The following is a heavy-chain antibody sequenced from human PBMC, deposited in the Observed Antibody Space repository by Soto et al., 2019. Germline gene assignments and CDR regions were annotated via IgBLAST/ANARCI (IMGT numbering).Heavy chain of an antibody. D-gene: IGHD2-15*01. V-gene: IGHV5-51*01. CDR1: GYSFTSYW. J-gene: IGHJ6*02. Sequence: VESLTISCKGSGYSFTSYWIVWVLQMPGKCLEWMGIIYPGDSDTRYSPSFQGQVTISADKSISTAYLQWSSLKASDTAMHYCALFRIPDSLSTYYYYGMDVWGQGTTVTVSS. CDR2: IYPGDSDT. CDR3: ALFRIPDSLSTYYYYGMDV.